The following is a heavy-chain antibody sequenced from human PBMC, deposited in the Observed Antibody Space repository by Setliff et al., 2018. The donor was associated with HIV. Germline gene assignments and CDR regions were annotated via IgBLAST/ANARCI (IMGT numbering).Heavy chain of an antibody. CDR3: ARHSPSLY. Sequence: SETLSLTCTVSGGSISSYYWSWIRQPPGKGLEWIGYIYTSGSTNYNPSLKIRVTISVDTSKNQFSLRLTSVTAADTAVYCCARHSPSLYRGQGTLVTVSS. CDR1: GGSISSYY. CDR2: IYTSGST. V-gene: IGHV4-4*09. J-gene: IGHJ4*02.